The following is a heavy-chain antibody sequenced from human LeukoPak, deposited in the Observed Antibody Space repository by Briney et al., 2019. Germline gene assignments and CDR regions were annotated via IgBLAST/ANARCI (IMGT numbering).Heavy chain of an antibody. J-gene: IGHJ4*02. V-gene: IGHV3-21*04. CDR2: ISISSSDI. CDR1: GFTFSSYS. Sequence: PGGSLRLSCAASGFTFSSYSMNWVRQAPGKGLEWVSSISISSSDIYYADSVKGRFTISRDNAKNSLYLQMNSLRAEDTAVYYCAKSPGSGSYYRTFEYWGQGTLVTVSS. CDR3: AKSPGSGSYYRTFEY. D-gene: IGHD3-10*01.